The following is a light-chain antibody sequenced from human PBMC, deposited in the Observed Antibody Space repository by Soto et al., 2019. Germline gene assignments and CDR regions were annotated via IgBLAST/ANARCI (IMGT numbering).Light chain of an antibody. Sequence: DIVMTQSPDSLAVSLGERATINCKSSQSVLYSSNNKHYVAWYQQKPGQPPKLLIYWASTRESGVPDRFSGSGSGTDFTLTISSLQAEDVAVYYCQQYYSTPFTFGGGTKVEIK. CDR3: QQYYSTPFT. J-gene: IGKJ4*01. CDR1: QSVLYSSNNKHY. CDR2: WAS. V-gene: IGKV4-1*01.